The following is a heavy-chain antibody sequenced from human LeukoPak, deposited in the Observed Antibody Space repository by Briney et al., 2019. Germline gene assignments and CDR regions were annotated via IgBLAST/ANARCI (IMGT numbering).Heavy chain of an antibody. J-gene: IGHJ6*02. CDR3: ARGYSYGSYYYYGMDV. V-gene: IGHV3-20*04. Sequence: PGGSLRLSCAASGFTFDDYGMSWVRQAPGKGLEWVSGINWNGGSTGYADSVKGRFTISRDNAKNSLYLQMNSLRAEDTAVYYCARGYSYGSYYYYGMDVWGQGTTVTVSS. CDR1: GFTFDDYG. D-gene: IGHD5-18*01. CDR2: INWNGGST.